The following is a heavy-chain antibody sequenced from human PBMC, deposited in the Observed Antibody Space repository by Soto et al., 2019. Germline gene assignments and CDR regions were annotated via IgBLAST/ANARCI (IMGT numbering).Heavy chain of an antibody. CDR3: AKDAGGIVVVVAAGAFDI. J-gene: IGHJ3*02. CDR2: ISYDGSNK. V-gene: IGHV3-30*18. Sequence: QVQLVESGGGVVQPGRSLRLSCAASGFTFSSYGMHWVRQAPGKGLEWVAVISYDGSNKYYADSVKGRFTISRDNSKNTLYLQMNSLRAEDTAVYYCAKDAGGIVVVVAAGAFDIWGQGTMVTVSS. D-gene: IGHD2-15*01. CDR1: GFTFSSYG.